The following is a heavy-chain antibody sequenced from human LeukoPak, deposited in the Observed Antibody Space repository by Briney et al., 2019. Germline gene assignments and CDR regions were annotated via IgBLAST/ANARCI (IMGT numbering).Heavy chain of an antibody. J-gene: IGHJ4*02. CDR1: GFSFSQYG. D-gene: IGHD6-19*01. CDR3: AKDGYSSGWSLFDY. V-gene: IGHV3-30*02. Sequence: PGGSLRLSCAASGFSFSQYGMHWVRQAPGKGLEWVAVIWYDGSNKNYADSVKGRFTISRDNSKSTLYLQMNSLRAEDTAVYYCAKDGYSSGWSLFDYWGQGTLVTVSS. CDR2: IWYDGSNK.